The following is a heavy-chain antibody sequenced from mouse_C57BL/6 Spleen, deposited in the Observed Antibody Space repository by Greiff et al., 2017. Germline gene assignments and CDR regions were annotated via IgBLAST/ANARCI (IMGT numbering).Heavy chain of an antibody. CDR1: GFTFSDYY. D-gene: IGHD2-4*01. CDR2: INYDGSST. Sequence: EVQRVESEGGLVQPGSSMKLSCTVSGFTFSDYYMAWVRQVPEKGLEWFANINYDGSSTYYLDSLKSRFIISRDNAKNLLYLQMNSLKSEDTATYYSARGKDYDYEGYAKEYWGQGTSVTVCS. J-gene: IGHJ4*01. V-gene: IGHV5-16*01. CDR3: ARGKDYDYEGYAKEY.